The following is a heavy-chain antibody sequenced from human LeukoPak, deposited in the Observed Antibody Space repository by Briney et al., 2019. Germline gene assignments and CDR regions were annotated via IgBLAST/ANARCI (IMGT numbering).Heavy chain of an antibody. Sequence: PGGSLRLSCAASGFTFSSYAMSWVHQAPGKGLEWVSAISGSGGSTYYADSVKGRFTMSRDNSKNTLYLQMNSLRAEDTAVYYCAKGIPGITMIVVVGYWGQGTLVTVSS. CDR3: AKGIPGITMIVVVGY. J-gene: IGHJ4*02. D-gene: IGHD3-22*01. V-gene: IGHV3-23*01. CDR2: ISGSGGST. CDR1: GFTFSSYA.